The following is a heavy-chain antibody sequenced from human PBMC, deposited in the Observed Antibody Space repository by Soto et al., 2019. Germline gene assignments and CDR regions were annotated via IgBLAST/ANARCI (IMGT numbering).Heavy chain of an antibody. J-gene: IGHJ4*02. Sequence: EVQLVESGGALVNPGGSLRLSCAASGFIFNNYGMNWVRQSPEKGLEWISSISFSSSHIYYADSVRGRFTISRDNAKKSLFLHLDRLRDEDTAVYYCTATRRDSSAWYSPFDYWGQGTLVAVSS. CDR1: GFIFNNYG. D-gene: IGHD6-19*01. V-gene: IGHV3-21*01. CDR3: TATRRDSSAWYSPFDY. CDR2: ISFSSSHI.